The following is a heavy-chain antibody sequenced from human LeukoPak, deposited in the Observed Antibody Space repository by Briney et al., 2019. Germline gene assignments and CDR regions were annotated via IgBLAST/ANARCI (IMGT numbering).Heavy chain of an antibody. CDR1: GFTVSSNY. V-gene: IGHV3-53*01. D-gene: IGHD1-1*01. CDR2: IYSGGST. CDR3: AREVQLERLGFGKEGSAFDY. Sequence: GGSLRLSCAASGFTVSSNYMSWVRQAPGKGLEWVSVIYSGGSTYYADSVKGRFTISRDNAKNSLYLQMNSLRAEDTAVYYCAREVQLERLGFGKEGSAFDYWGQGTLVTASS. J-gene: IGHJ4*02.